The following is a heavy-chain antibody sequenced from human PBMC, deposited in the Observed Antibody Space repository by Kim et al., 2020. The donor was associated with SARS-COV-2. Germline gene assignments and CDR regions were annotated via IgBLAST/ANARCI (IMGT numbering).Heavy chain of an antibody. J-gene: IGHJ4*02. CDR2: LSDIGSDT. CDR3: AKRNGYCSHRSCWYIDY. CDR1: GFTFSSYA. V-gene: IGHV3-23*01. D-gene: IGHD2-15*01. Sequence: GGSLRLSCAASGFTFSSYAMRWVRQAPGMGLELVSTLSDIGSDTYYADSVKGRFTISRDSSKNTLYLQMNSLRAEDTAIYYCAKRNGYCSHRSCWYIDYGGQGTLVTVSS.